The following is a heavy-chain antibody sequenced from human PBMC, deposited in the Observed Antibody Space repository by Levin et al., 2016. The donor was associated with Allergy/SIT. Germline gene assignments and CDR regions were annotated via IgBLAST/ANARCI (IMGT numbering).Heavy chain of an antibody. CDR2: ISNNGRTI. CDR1: GLKFSSYD. D-gene: IGHD6-19*01. CDR3: ATSREQWLAFVDF. V-gene: IGHV3-48*03. Sequence: GESLKISCVASGLKFSSYDMSWVRQAPGKGLEWISYISNNGRTIYYADSVRGRFIISRDNAENSLFLHMSSLRVEDTGTYYCATSREQWLAFVDFWGQGTLVTVSS. J-gene: IGHJ4*02.